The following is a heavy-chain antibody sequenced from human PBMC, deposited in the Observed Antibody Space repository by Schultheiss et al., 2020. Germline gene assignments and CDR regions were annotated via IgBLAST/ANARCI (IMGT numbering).Heavy chain of an antibody. J-gene: IGHJ5*02. CDR3: ARDRGSGVWFDP. CDR1: GYSISSGYY. D-gene: IGHD2-8*01. Sequence: SQTLSLTCAVSGYSISSGYYWSWIRQHPGKGLEWIGYIYHSGSTYYNPSLKSRVTISVDTSKNQFSLKLSSVTAADTAVYYCARDRGSGVWFDPWGQGTLVTVSS. V-gene: IGHV4-31*11. CDR2: IYHSGST.